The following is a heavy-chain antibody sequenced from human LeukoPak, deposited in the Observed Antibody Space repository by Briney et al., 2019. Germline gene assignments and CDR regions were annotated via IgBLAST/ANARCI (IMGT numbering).Heavy chain of an antibody. CDR1: GLAVSSTF. CDR3: ARNTDYYGSGTYGYFDH. Sequence: AGGSLRLSCAPSGLAVSSTFMSWVRQAPGRGLEWVSIIYSVGTTHYADSVKGRFTISRDNAKNMLYLQMDSLRVGDTAIYYCARNTDYYGSGTYGYFDHWGRGTLVTVSS. V-gene: IGHV3-53*01. J-gene: IGHJ2*01. D-gene: IGHD3-10*01. CDR2: IYSVGTT.